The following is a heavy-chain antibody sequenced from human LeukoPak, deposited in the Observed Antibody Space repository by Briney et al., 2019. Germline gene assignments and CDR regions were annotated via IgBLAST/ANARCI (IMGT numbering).Heavy chain of an antibody. Sequence: PGGSLRLSCAASGFTFSSYAMSWVRQAPGKGLEWVSAISGSGGSTYYADSVKGRFTISRDNSKNTLYLQMNSLRAEDTAVYYCAKGGHYCSSTSCYRQGYYYYGMDVWGQGTTVTVSS. CDR3: AKGGHYCSSTSCYRQGYYYYGMDV. CDR1: GFTFSSYA. V-gene: IGHV3-23*01. CDR2: ISGSGGST. D-gene: IGHD2-2*02. J-gene: IGHJ6*02.